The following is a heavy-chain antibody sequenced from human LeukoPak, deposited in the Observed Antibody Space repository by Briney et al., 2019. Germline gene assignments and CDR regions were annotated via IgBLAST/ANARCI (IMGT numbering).Heavy chain of an antibody. CDR2: IHTSGST. J-gene: IGHJ4*02. D-gene: IGHD3-3*01. CDR3: AKGLRFLEWLLLPLTPFDY. CDR1: GGSISSGSYY. Sequence: PSQTLSLTCTVSGGSISSGSYYWSWIRQPAGKGLEWIGRIHTSGSTDYNPSLKSRIIISVDTSKRQFSLKLSVVTAADTAVYYCAKGLRFLEWLLLPLTPFDYWGQGTLVTVSS. V-gene: IGHV4-61*02.